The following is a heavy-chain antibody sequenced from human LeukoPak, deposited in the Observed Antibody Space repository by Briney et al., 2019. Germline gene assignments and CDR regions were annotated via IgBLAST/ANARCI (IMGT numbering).Heavy chain of an antibody. Sequence: KSGGSLRLSCAASGFTFSSYAMSWVRQAPGKGLEWVSAISGSGGSTYYADSVKGRFTISRDNSKNTLYLQMNSLRAEDTAVYYCAKSSGWYRDYFDYWGQGTLVTVSS. V-gene: IGHV3-23*01. D-gene: IGHD6-19*01. CDR1: GFTFSSYA. CDR3: AKSSGWYRDYFDY. J-gene: IGHJ4*02. CDR2: ISGSGGST.